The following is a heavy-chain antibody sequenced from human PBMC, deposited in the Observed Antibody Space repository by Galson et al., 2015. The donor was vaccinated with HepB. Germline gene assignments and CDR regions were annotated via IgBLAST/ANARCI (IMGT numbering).Heavy chain of an antibody. CDR1: GFTFNTYW. Sequence: SLRLSCAVSGFTFNTYWMHWVRQTPGKGLVWVSRINGDGSSTTYADSVKGRFTISRDNAKNTLYLQMSSLRAEDTAVYYCTSDPDHGGYSTFNFWGQGTLVTVSS. CDR2: INGDGSST. V-gene: IGHV3-74*01. CDR3: TSDPDHGGYSTFNF. D-gene: IGHD4-23*01. J-gene: IGHJ4*02.